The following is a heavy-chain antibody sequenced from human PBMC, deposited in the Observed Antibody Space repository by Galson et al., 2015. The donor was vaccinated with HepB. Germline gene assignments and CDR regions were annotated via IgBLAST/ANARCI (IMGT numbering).Heavy chain of an antibody. D-gene: IGHD2-2*02. V-gene: IGHV1-2*02. CDR2: INPNGGGT. Sequence: SVKVSCKASGYTFTGYYMHWVRQAPGQGLEWMGWINPNGGGTKYAQKFQGRVAMTGDTSISTAYMELSRLRSDDTAVYYCAYLTAAIAPYFHYWGQGTLVTVSS. J-gene: IGHJ4*02. CDR3: AYLTAAIAPYFHY. CDR1: GYTFTGYY.